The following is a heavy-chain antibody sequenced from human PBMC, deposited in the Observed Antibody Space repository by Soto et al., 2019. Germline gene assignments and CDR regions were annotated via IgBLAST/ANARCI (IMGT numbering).Heavy chain of an antibody. D-gene: IGHD1-26*01. CDR1: GFTFSTYG. Sequence: QVQLVESGGGVVQPGRSLRLSCVASGFTFSTYGMLWVRQAPGKGLEWVAVIQDDGSKKYYADSMKGRFTISRDNSKDTQYLQMNSLRAEDTAVYYCARWRSSYYGFYFDHWGQGTLVTVSS. V-gene: IGHV3-33*01. CDR2: IQDDGSKK. CDR3: ARWRSSYYGFYFDH. J-gene: IGHJ4*02.